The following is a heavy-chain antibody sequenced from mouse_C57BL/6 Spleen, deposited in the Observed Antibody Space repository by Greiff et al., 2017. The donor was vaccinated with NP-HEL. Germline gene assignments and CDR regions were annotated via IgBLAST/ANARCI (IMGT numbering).Heavy chain of an antibody. CDR1: GFTFTDYY. CDR3: ARYHGSGWFAY. V-gene: IGHV7-3*01. J-gene: IGHJ3*01. CDR2: IRNKANGYTT. D-gene: IGHD1-1*01. Sequence: EVQRVESGGGLVQPGGSLSLSCAASGFTFTDYYMSWVRQPPGKALEWLGFIRNKANGYTTEYSASVKGRFTISRDNSQSILYLQMNALRAEDSATYYCARYHGSGWFAYWGQGTLVTVSA.